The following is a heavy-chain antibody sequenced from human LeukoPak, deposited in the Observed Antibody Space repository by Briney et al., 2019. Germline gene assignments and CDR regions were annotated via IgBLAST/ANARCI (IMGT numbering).Heavy chain of an antibody. CDR3: ARDAAGTFDF. J-gene: IGHJ4*02. Sequence: SQTLSLTCAISGDSVSSNSGAWNWIRQSRSRGLEWLGRTFYMSKWYNDYAESVKSRITINPDTSKNQSSLQLNSVTPEDTAVYYCARDAAGTFDFWGQGTLVTVSS. V-gene: IGHV6-1*01. D-gene: IGHD6-19*01. CDR1: GDSVSSNSGA. CDR2: TFYMSKWYN.